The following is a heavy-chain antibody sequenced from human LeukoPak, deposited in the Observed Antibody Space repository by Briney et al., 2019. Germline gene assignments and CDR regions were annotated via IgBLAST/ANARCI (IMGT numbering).Heavy chain of an antibody. D-gene: IGHD1-26*01. CDR2: VSGYNHNT. CDR1: GYTFTRYG. Sequence: ASVKVSCKASGYTFTRYGVSWVRQAPGRGLEWVGWVSGYNHNTNYAHKLQGRVTMTTDASTSTAYMELRSLTSDDTAMYYCARGGGRDSGRENDYWGQGTLVTVSS. J-gene: IGHJ4*02. CDR3: ARGGGRDSGRENDY. V-gene: IGHV1-18*01.